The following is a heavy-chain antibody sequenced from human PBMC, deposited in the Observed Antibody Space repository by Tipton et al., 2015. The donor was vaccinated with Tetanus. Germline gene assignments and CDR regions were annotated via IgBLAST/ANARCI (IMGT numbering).Heavy chain of an antibody. Sequence: TLSLTCTVSGGPISGHCWSWIRQTPGRGLEWIGYISYAGYTSYSPSLKNRVTMSVDTSKNQFSLKLKSVTAADTAVYYCAREMNRFFDIWGRGTLVTVSS. CDR2: ISYAGYT. CDR3: AREMNRFFDI. CDR1: GGPISGHC. J-gene: IGHJ2*01. D-gene: IGHD1-14*01. V-gene: IGHV4-59*11.